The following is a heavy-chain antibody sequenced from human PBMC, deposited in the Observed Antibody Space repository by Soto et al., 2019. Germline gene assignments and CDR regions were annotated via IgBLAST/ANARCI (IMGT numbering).Heavy chain of an antibody. Sequence: SETLSLTCTVSGGSIENYYWSWIRQPPGKGLEWIGYVYYSGSTNYNPSLKSRVTMSVDTSRNLFSLKLTSVTAADTAVYYCARNLHDHESRDWFDPWGQGILVTVSS. CDR1: GGSIENYY. CDR3: ARNLHDHESRDWFDP. V-gene: IGHV4-59*01. J-gene: IGHJ5*02. CDR2: VYYSGST.